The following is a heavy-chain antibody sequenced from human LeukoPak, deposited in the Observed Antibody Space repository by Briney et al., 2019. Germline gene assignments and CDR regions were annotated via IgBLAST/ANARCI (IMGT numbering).Heavy chain of an antibody. CDR2: IYYSGST. CDR1: GGSISSYY. D-gene: IGHD5-18*01. J-gene: IGHJ4*02. V-gene: IGHV4-59*01. Sequence: SETLSLTCTVSGGSISSYYWSWIRQPPGKGLEWIGYIYYSGSTNYNPSLKSRVTLSVDTSKNQFSLKLGSVTAADTAVYYCARVRYSYGLLFDYWGQGTLVTVSS. CDR3: ARVRYSYGLLFDY.